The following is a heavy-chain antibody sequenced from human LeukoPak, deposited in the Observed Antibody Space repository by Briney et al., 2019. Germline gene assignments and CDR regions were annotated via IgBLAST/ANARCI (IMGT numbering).Heavy chain of an antibody. D-gene: IGHD3-22*01. V-gene: IGHV4-4*07. CDR1: GGSISSYY. CDR2: IHTSGST. CDR3: AGRGVSTGWTFDY. J-gene: IGHJ4*01. Sequence: SETLSLTCSVSGGSISSYYWSWIRQPAGRGLEWIAQIHTSGSTNFNPSLMSRITMSVDTPKNQFSLMISSVTAADTAIYHCAGRGVSTGWTFDYWGHGTLVTVSS.